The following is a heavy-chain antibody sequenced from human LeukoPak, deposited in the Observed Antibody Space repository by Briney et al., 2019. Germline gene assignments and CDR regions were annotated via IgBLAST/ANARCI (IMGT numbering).Heavy chain of an antibody. CDR2: ITYDGYYK. J-gene: IGHJ4*02. V-gene: IGHV3-30*03. CDR3: ARDLSPVVRASPMGY. CDR1: GVSFTSYC. D-gene: IGHD3-10*01. Sequence: GGSLRLSCAASGVSFTSYCMHWVRQAPGKGLEWVALITYDGYYKYYSDSVKGRFTISSDTSKNTLYLQMNSLRAEDTAVYYCARDLSPVVRASPMGYWGQRTLVTVSS.